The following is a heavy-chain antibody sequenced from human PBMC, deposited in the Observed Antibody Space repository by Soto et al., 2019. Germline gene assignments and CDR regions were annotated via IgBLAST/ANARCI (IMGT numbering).Heavy chain of an antibody. V-gene: IGHV1-3*01. D-gene: IGHD3-22*01. J-gene: IGHJ4*02. Sequence: ASVKVSCKASGYTFTSYAMHWVRQAPGQRLEWMGWINAGNGNTKYSQKFQGRVTITRDTSASTAYMELSSLRSEDTAVYYCARRYYYDSSGSPYYFDYWGQGTLVTVSS. CDR1: GYTFTSYA. CDR3: ARRYYYDSSGSPYYFDY. CDR2: INAGNGNT.